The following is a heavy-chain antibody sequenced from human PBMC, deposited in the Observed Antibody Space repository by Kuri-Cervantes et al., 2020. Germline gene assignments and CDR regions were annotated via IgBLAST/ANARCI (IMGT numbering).Heavy chain of an antibody. V-gene: IGHV1-18*01. Sequence: ASVKVSCKASGGTFSSYAISWVRQAPGQGLEWMGWISAYDDNTNYAQKLQGRVTLTTDTSTSTAYMELRSLRSDDTAVYYCVRVTKYSSGFYFYYMDVWGKGTTVTVSS. CDR3: VRVTKYSSGFYFYYMDV. D-gene: IGHD6-19*01. J-gene: IGHJ6*03. CDR2: ISAYDDNT. CDR1: GGTFSSYA.